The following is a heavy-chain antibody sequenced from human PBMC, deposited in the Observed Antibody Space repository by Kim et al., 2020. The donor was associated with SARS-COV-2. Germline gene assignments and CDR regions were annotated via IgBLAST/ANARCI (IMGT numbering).Heavy chain of an antibody. D-gene: IGHD3-3*01. Sequence: YRPSFQGQVTISADKSISTAYLQWSSLKASDTAMYYCARRGVVIFSVSDYWGQGTLVTVSS. J-gene: IGHJ4*02. V-gene: IGHV5-51*01. CDR3: ARRGVVIFSVSDY.